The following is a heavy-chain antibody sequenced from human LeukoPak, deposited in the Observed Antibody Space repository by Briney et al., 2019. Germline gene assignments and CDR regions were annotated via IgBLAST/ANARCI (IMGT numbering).Heavy chain of an antibody. CDR2: IIPIFDTA. J-gene: IGHJ4*02. V-gene: IGHV1-69*06. Sequence: KVSCKASGGTFSSYAISWVRQAPGQGLEWMGGIIPIFDTANYAQKFQGRVTITADKSTSTAYMELSSLRSEDTAVYYCARDCSGGSCYYSYWGQGTLVTVPS. D-gene: IGHD2-15*01. CDR1: GGTFSSYA. CDR3: ARDCSGGSCYYSY.